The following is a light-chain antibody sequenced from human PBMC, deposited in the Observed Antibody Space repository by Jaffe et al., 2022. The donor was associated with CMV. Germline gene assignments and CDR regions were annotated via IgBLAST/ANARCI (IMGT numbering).Light chain of an antibody. V-gene: IGKV1-5*03. CDR2: KAS. CDR1: QSISTW. J-gene: IGKJ2*01. Sequence: DIQMTQSPSTLSASVGDRVTITCRASQSISTWLAWYQQKPGKAPKLLIYKASSLESGVPSRFSGSGSGPEFTLTISSLQPDDFATYYCQQYNSYPLTFGQGTKLEIK. CDR3: QQYNSYPLT.